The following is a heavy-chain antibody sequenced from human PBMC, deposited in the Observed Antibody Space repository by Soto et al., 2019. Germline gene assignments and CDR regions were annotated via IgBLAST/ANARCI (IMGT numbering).Heavy chain of an antibody. CDR2: MYHSGNT. CDR3: ASNYYDVVAGSVWFDP. J-gene: IGHJ5*02. D-gene: IGHD3-22*01. V-gene: IGHV4-30-2*01. CDR1: GGSITSGGYS. Sequence: QLQLQESGSGLVKPSETLSLNCAVSGGSITSGGYSWGWIRQPPGQGLEWIGYMYHSGNTYYNPSVKGRVTISLDHTRNQFSLRLNSVTAADADVYFCASNYYDVVAGSVWFDPWGQGTLVTVSS.